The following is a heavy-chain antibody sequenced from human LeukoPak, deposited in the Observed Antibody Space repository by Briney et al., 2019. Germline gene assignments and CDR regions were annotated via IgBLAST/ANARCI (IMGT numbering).Heavy chain of an antibody. Sequence: SETLSLTCTVSGGSIRSHYWSWIRQPPGKGLEWIGYIYYSGSTNYNPSLKSRVTISVDTSKNQFSLKLSSVTAADTAVYYCARTTGGIAVAGSNWFDPWGQGTLVTVSS. J-gene: IGHJ5*02. D-gene: IGHD6-19*01. CDR3: ARTTGGIAVAGSNWFDP. CDR1: GGSIRSHY. CDR2: IYYSGST. V-gene: IGHV4-59*08.